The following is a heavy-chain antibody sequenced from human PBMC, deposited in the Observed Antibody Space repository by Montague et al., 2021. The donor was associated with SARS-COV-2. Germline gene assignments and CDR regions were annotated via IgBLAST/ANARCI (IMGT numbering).Heavy chain of an antibody. CDR1: GASSSSKNYY. Sequence: SETLSLTCTFSGASSSSKNYYWGWIRQPPGKGLEWIGSISYSATSYSNPSLKSRVTMSVDTSTNQLSLNLSSVTVAATTVYYCARLANTLGGVMDVLYYFDFWGQGTLVTVSS. CDR2: ISYSATS. J-gene: IGHJ4*01. V-gene: IGHV4-39*01. D-gene: IGHD3-16*01. CDR3: ARLANTLGGVMDVLYYFDF.